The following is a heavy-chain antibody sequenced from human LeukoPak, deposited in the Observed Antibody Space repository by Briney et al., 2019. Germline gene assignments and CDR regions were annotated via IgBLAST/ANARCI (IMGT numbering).Heavy chain of an antibody. CDR2: IYYSGST. D-gene: IGHD4-17*01. Sequence: SETLSLTCTVSGGSISSYYWSWIRQPPGKGLEWIGYIYYSGSTNYNPSLKSRVTISVDTSKNQFSLKLSSVTAADTAVYYCARDPGAYGDYVFRYFYYYGMDVWGQGATVTVSS. J-gene: IGHJ6*02. CDR1: GGSISSYY. V-gene: IGHV4-59*01. CDR3: ARDPGAYGDYVFRYFYYYGMDV.